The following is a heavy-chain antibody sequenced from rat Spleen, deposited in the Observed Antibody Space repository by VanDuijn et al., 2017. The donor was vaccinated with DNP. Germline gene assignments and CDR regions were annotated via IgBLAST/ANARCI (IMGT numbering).Heavy chain of an antibody. Sequence: EVQLVESGGGLVQPGRSLKLSCVASGFTFSNSDMAWVRQAPTKGLEWIASISYDGSITYYRDSVKGRFTISRDNAKSTLYLQMDSLRSEDTATYYCAGRPPPTRGPFDYWGQGVMVTVSS. CDR3: AGRPPPTRGPFDY. V-gene: IGHV5-29*01. CDR2: ISYDGSIT. CDR1: GFTFSNSD. J-gene: IGHJ2*01. D-gene: IGHD1-4*01.